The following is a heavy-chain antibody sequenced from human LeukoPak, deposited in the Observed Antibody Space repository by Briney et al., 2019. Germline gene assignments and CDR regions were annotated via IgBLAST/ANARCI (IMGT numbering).Heavy chain of an antibody. CDR1: GGSFSGYY. J-gene: IGHJ4*02. D-gene: IGHD2-2*01. CDR3: ARVYKWGYQLLYYFDY. Sequence: PSETLSLTCAVYGGSFSGYYWSWIRQPPGKGLKWIGEINHSGSTNYNSSLKSRVTISVDTSKNQFSLKLSSVTAADTAVYYCARVYKWGYQLLYYFDYWGQGTLVTVSS. CDR2: INHSGST. V-gene: IGHV4-34*01.